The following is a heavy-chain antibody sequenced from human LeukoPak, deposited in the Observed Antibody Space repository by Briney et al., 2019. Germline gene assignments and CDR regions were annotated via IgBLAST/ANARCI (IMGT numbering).Heavy chain of an antibody. Sequence: PSETLSLTCTVSGGSISSYYWGWIRQPPGKGLEWIGSIYYSGSTYYSPSLKSRVTISVDTSKNQFSLKLSSVTAADTAVYYCASGYSYGYPTRSVDYWGQGTLVTVSS. CDR3: ASGYSYGYPTRSVDY. CDR1: GGSISSYY. V-gene: IGHV4-39*01. D-gene: IGHD5-18*01. CDR2: IYYSGST. J-gene: IGHJ4*02.